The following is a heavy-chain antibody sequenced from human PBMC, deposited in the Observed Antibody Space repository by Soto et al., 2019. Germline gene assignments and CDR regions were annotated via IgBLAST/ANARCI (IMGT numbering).Heavy chain of an antibody. CDR3: AGYCSGSGTCYMSNFDY. CDR2: IYYTEST. Sequence: QVQLQESGPGLVKPSQTLSLTCTVSGGSINSGGYYWTWIRQHPGKGLEWIGYIYYTESTYYNPSLKSRVNISVDTSKNQFSLKLSSVTAADTAVYYCAGYCSGSGTCYMSNFDYWGQGTLVTVSS. J-gene: IGHJ4*02. CDR1: GGSINSGGYY. D-gene: IGHD2-15*01. V-gene: IGHV4-31*03.